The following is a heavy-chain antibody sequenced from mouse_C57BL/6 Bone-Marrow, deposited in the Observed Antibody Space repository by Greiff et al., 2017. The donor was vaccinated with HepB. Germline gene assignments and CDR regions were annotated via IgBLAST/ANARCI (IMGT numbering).Heavy chain of an antibody. J-gene: IGHJ3*01. CDR2: INPSRGYT. CDR1: GYTFTSYT. CDR3: ARRYDGGLGFAY. Sequence: VHLVESGAELARPGASVKMSCKASGYTFTSYTMHWVKQRPGQGLEWIGYINPSRGYTKYNQKFKDKATLTADKSSSTAYMQLSSLTSEDSAVYYCARRYDGGLGFAYWGQGTLVTVSA. D-gene: IGHD2-14*01. V-gene: IGHV1-4*01.